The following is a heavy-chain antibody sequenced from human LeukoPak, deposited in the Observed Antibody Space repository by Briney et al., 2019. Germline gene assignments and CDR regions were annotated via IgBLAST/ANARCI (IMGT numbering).Heavy chain of an antibody. Sequence: GGSLRLSCAASGFTFSSNYMSWVRQAPGKGLEWVSVIYSGGSTYYADSVKGRFTISRDNSKNTLYLQVNSLRAEDTAVYYCASQTTLKYYFAYWGQGTLVTVSS. CDR1: GFTFSSNY. CDR2: IYSGGST. V-gene: IGHV3-53*01. D-gene: IGHD4-17*01. CDR3: ASQTTLKYYFAY. J-gene: IGHJ4*02.